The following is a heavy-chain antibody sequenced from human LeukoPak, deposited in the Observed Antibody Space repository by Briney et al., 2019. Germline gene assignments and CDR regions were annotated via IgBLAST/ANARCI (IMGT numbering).Heavy chain of an antibody. J-gene: IGHJ5*02. CDR2: IYYSGST. V-gene: IGHV4-59*12. CDR3: ARNDYGDFWFDP. D-gene: IGHD4-17*01. CDR1: GGSISTYY. Sequence: SETLSLTCTVSGGSISTYYWSWIRQPPGKGLEWIGYIYYSGSTNYNPSLKSRVTISVDRSKNQFSLKLSSVTAADTAVYYCARNDYGDFWFDPWGQGTLVTVSS.